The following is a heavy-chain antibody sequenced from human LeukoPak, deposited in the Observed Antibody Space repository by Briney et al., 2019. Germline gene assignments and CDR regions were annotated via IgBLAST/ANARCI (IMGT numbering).Heavy chain of an antibody. Sequence: GGSLRLSCAAAGFTFSSYAMSWVRQAPGKGLEWVSAISGSGGSTYYADSVKGRFTISRDNSKNTLYLQMNSLRAEDSAVYYCAKDPDSSGWYPGPNYWGQGTLVTVSS. V-gene: IGHV3-23*01. CDR1: GFTFSSYA. J-gene: IGHJ4*02. CDR2: ISGSGGST. CDR3: AKDPDSSGWYPGPNY. D-gene: IGHD6-19*01.